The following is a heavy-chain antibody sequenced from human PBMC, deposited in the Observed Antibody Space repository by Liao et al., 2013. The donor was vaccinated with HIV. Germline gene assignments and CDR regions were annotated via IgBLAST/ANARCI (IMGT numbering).Heavy chain of an antibody. Sequence: QVQLQQWGAGLLKPSETLSLTCAVYGGSFSSHYWSWIRQSPGKGLEWIGEIKHSGSTTHNPSLKSRVTMSVDTSKKQFSLKLSSVTRADTAIYYCARDNRNTAMVFNYNDAFDVWGQGTMVTVSS. J-gene: IGHJ3*01. D-gene: IGHD5-18*01. V-gene: IGHV4-34*02. CDR2: IKHSGST. CDR1: GGSFSSHY. CDR3: ARDNRNTAMVFNYNDAFDV.